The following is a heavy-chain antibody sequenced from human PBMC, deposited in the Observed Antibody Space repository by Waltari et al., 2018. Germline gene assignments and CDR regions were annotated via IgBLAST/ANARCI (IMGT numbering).Heavy chain of an antibody. D-gene: IGHD6-19*01. V-gene: IGHV4-31*03. CDR3: ARGVAVAGNFDY. Sequence: QVQLQESGPGLVKPSQTLSLTCTVSGGSISSGGYYWSWFRQHPGKGLEWIGYLYHSGSTYYNPSLKSRVTISVDRSKNQFSLKLSSVTAADTAVYYCARGVAVAGNFDYWGQGTLVTVSS. CDR2: LYHSGST. J-gene: IGHJ4*02. CDR1: GGSISSGGYY.